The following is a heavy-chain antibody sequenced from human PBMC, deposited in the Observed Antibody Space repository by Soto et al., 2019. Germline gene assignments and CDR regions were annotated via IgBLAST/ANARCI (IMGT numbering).Heavy chain of an antibody. CDR2: IIPIFGTP. Sequence: QVQLVQSGAEVKKPGSSVKVSCKASGGTFSTYTISWVRQAPGQGLEWMGGIIPIFGTPNYAQKFQGRVTVTADESTNTSYMALTSLTSEDTAVYYCARHYDPWGQGTLVTVSS. CDR1: GGTFSTYT. CDR3: ARHYDP. J-gene: IGHJ5*02. V-gene: IGHV1-69*01.